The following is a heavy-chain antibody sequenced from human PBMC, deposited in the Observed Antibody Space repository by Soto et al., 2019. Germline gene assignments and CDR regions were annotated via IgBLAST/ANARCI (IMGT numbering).Heavy chain of an antibody. Sequence: SETLSLTCTVSGGSISSRDSYWGWIRQPPGKGLEWIGSFHYSGSTYYNPSLKSRVTISVDTSKNQLSLRVTSVTAADTAVYYCARGFGRYHFDYWGQGTLVTVSS. D-gene: IGHD3-16*01. CDR2: FHYSGST. J-gene: IGHJ4*02. CDR3: ARGFGRYHFDY. CDR1: GGSISSRDSY. V-gene: IGHV4-39*01.